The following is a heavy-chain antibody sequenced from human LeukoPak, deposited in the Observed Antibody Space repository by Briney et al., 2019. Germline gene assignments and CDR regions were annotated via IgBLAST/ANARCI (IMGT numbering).Heavy chain of an antibody. V-gene: IGHV1-69*05. CDR2: ITPIFGTA. D-gene: IGHD1-7*01. CDR1: GGTFSSYA. Sequence: SVKLSCKASGGTFSSYAISRVRQAPGQGLEWMGGITPIFGTANYAQKFQGRVTITTDESTSTAYMELSSLRSEDTAVYYCARDLNWNYWGAFDIWGQGTMVTVSS. J-gene: IGHJ3*02. CDR3: ARDLNWNYWGAFDI.